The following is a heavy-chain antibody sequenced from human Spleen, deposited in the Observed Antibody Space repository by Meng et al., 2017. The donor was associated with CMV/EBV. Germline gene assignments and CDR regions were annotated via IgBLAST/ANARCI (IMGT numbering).Heavy chain of an antibody. Sequence: ASVKVSCKASGYSFTSYGMSWVRQAPGQGLEWMGWISAYNGNTNYAQRLQGRVTMTTDTSTSTAYMELRSLRSDDTAVYYCARGSYEGWFDPWGQGTLVTVSS. CDR1: GYSFTSYG. V-gene: IGHV1-18*01. J-gene: IGHJ5*02. D-gene: IGHD3-16*01. CDR2: ISAYNGNT. CDR3: ARGSYEGWFDP.